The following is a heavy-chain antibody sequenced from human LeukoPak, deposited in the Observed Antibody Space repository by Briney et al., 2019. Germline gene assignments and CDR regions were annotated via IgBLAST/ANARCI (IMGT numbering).Heavy chain of an antibody. Sequence: GSSLRLSCAASGFTFDDYAMHWVRQAPGKGLEWVSGISWNSGSIGYADSVKGRFTISRDNAKNSLYLQMNSLRAEDTALYYCASLLAAFDIWGQGTMVTVSS. CDR2: ISWNSGSI. J-gene: IGHJ3*02. V-gene: IGHV3-9*01. CDR3: ASLLAAFDI. CDR1: GFTFDDYA.